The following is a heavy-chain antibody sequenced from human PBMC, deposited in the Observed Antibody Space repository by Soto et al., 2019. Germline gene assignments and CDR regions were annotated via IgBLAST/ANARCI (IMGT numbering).Heavy chain of an antibody. V-gene: IGHV3-30*18. J-gene: IGHJ4*02. D-gene: IGHD3-22*01. CDR1: VFTFNTYG. CDR2: VSYDGSNK. CDR3: AKDSPCDYYDSSGYCYYFDY. Sequence: GWSLRLACASSVFTFNTYGMHWVRQAPGKGLQWVAVVSYDGSNKYYADSVKGRFTISRDNSKNTLYLQMNSLRAEDTAVYYCAKDSPCDYYDSSGYCYYFDYWGQGTLVTVSS.